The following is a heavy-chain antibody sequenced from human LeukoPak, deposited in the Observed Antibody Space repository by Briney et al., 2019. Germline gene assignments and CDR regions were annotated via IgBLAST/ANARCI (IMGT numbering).Heavy chain of an antibody. CDR1: GFTVSSNY. J-gene: IGHJ4*02. V-gene: IGHV3-66*01. D-gene: IGHD6-13*01. CDR2: IYSGGST. Sequence: PGGSLRLSCAASGFTVSSNYMSWVRQAPGKGLEWVSVIYSGGSTYYADSVKGRFTISRDNSKNTLYLQMNSLRVEDTAVYYCAREVVVHSSSWIDYWGQGTLVTVSS. CDR3: AREVVVHSSSWIDY.